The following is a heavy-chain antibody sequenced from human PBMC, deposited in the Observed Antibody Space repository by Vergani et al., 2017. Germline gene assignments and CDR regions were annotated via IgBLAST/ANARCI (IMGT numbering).Heavy chain of an antibody. D-gene: IGHD2-21*01. V-gene: IGHV1-2*02. CDR1: GYNFTGYY. CDR2: INPNSGGT. J-gene: IGHJ5*02. CDR3: ARDSAYCGGDCYSRGGFDP. Sequence: QVQLVQSGAEVKKPGASVKVSCKASGYNFTGYYMHWVRQAPGQGLEWMGGINPNSGGTNYAQKFQGRVTMTRDTSISTAYMELSRLRSEDTAGYSCARDSAYCGGDCYSRGGFDPWGQGTLVTVSS.